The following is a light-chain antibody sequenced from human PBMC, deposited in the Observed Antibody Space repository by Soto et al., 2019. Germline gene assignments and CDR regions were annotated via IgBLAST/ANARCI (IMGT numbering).Light chain of an antibody. V-gene: IGKV1-39*01. Sequence: DIQMTQSPSSLSASVGDRVTITCRASQSISSYLNWYQQKPGKAPKLLIYAASSLQSGVPSRFSGSGSATDFTLTISSLQPEDFATYYCQQSYSYLPTFGQGTKVEIK. J-gene: IGKJ1*01. CDR2: AAS. CDR1: QSISSY. CDR3: QQSYSYLPT.